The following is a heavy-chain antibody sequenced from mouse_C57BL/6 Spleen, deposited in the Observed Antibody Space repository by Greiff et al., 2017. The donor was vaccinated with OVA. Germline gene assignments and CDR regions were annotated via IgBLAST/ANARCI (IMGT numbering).Heavy chain of an antibody. CDR3: ARDYGSSSWYFDV. Sequence: EVMLVESGGGLVKPGGSLKLSCAASGFTFSDYGMHWVRQAPEKGLEWVAYISSGSSTIYYADTVKGRFTISRDNAKNTLFLQMTSLGSEDTAMYYCARDYGSSSWYFDVWGTGTTVTVSS. CDR1: GFTFSDYG. D-gene: IGHD1-1*01. CDR2: ISSGSSTI. J-gene: IGHJ1*03. V-gene: IGHV5-17*01.